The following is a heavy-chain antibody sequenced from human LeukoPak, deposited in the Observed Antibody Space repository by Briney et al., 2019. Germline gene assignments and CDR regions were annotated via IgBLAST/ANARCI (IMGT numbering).Heavy chain of an antibody. J-gene: IGHJ4*02. CDR1: GYTFSSHA. D-gene: IGHD1-26*01. Sequence: ASVKVSCKASGYTFSSHAMIWVRQAPGQGFEWMGWINTNTGNPTYAQGFTGRFVFSLDTSVSTAYLQISSLKAEDTAVYYCARDLVLSGRPLDYWGQGTLVTVSS. CDR2: INTNTGNP. V-gene: IGHV7-4-1*02. CDR3: ARDLVLSGRPLDY.